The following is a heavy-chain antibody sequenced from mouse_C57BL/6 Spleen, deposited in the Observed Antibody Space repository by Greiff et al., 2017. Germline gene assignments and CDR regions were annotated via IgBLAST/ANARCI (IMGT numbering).Heavy chain of an antibody. Sequence: QVQLQQPGAELVRPGSSVKLSCKASGYTFTSYWMHWVKQRPIQGLEWIGNIDPSDSETHYNQKFKDKATLTVDKSSSTAYMQLSSLTSEDSAVYYCARNPDYYGSSYGDYFDYWGQGTTLTVSS. CDR3: ARNPDYYGSSYGDYFDY. D-gene: IGHD1-1*01. J-gene: IGHJ2*01. CDR1: GYTFTSYW. V-gene: IGHV1-52*01. CDR2: IDPSDSET.